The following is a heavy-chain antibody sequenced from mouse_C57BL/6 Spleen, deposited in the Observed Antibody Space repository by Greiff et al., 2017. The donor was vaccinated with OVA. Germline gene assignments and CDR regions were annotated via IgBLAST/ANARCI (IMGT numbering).Heavy chain of an antibody. Sequence: EVKLMESGGGLVKPGGSLKLSCAASGFTFSSYAMSWVRQTPEKRLEWVATISDGGSYTYYPDNVKGRFTISRDNAKNNLYLQMSHLKSEDTAMYYCARDGYSPFAYWGQGTLVTVSA. CDR1: GFTFSSYA. V-gene: IGHV5-4*01. CDR2: ISDGGSYT. D-gene: IGHD1-2*01. J-gene: IGHJ3*01. CDR3: ARDGYSPFAY.